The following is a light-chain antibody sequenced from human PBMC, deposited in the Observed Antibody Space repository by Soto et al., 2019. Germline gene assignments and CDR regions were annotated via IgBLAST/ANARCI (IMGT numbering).Light chain of an antibody. V-gene: IGLV1-47*01. J-gene: IGLJ2*01. CDR2: RNN. Sequence: QSVLTQPPSASGTPGQRVTISCSGSSSNIGSNYVYWYQQLPGTAPKLLVYRNNQRPSGVPDPFSGSKSGTSASLAISGLRFEDEADYYCAAWDDSLGGVVIGGGTKLTVL. CDR1: SSNIGSNY. CDR3: AAWDDSLGGVV.